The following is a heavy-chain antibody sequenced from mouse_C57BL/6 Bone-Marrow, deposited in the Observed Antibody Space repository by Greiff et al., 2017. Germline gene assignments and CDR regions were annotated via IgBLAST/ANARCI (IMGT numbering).Heavy chain of an antibody. V-gene: IGHV1-26*01. CDR1: GYTFTDYY. CDR2: INPNNGGT. Sequence: EVQLQQSGPELVKPGASVKISCKASGYTFTDYYMNWVKQSHGKSLEWIGDINPNNGGTRYNQKFKGKATLTVDKSSSTAYMELRSLTSEDSAVYYCARAYAMDYWGQGTSVTVSS. CDR3: ARAYAMDY. J-gene: IGHJ4*01.